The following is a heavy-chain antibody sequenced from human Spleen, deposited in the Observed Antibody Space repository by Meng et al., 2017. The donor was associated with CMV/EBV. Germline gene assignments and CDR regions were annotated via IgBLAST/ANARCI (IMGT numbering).Heavy chain of an antibody. J-gene: IGHJ5*02. V-gene: IGHV1-69*05. D-gene: IGHD6-19*01. CDR1: GGTFRSYA. Sequence: SGGTFRSYAISWVRQAPGQGLGWMGEIIPIFGTAKYAQKFQDRVTLTTDASMSTAYMEMSSLGFGDTAMYYCATGDSTGWYQFSWFDPWGQGTLVTVSS. CDR2: IIPIFGTA. CDR3: ATGDSTGWYQFSWFDP.